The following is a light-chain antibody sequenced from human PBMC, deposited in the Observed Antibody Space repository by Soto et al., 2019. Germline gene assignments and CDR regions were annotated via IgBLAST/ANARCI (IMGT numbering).Light chain of an antibody. CDR2: GAS. Sequence: EIVMTQSPATLSMSPGERATLSCRASQSVSSNLAWYQQKPGQAPRLLIYGASTRATGIPARFSGSGSGTEFTLTISSLQSEDFAVYFCQQYNKWPPITFGQGTRLENK. CDR1: QSVSSN. J-gene: IGKJ5*01. CDR3: QQYNKWPPIT. V-gene: IGKV3-15*01.